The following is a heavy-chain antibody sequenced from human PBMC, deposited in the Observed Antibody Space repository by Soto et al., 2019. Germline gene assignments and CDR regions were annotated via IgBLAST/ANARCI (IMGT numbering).Heavy chain of an antibody. CDR2: INHSGST. CDR1: GGSFSGYY. Sequence: PSETLSLTCAVYGGSFSGYYWSWIRQPPGKGLEWIGEINHSGSTNYNPSLKSRVTISVDTSKNQFSLKLSSVTAADTAVYYCARPALRYFDWFRGIYGMDVWGQGTTVTVSS. V-gene: IGHV4-34*01. J-gene: IGHJ6*02. D-gene: IGHD3-9*01. CDR3: ARPALRYFDWFRGIYGMDV.